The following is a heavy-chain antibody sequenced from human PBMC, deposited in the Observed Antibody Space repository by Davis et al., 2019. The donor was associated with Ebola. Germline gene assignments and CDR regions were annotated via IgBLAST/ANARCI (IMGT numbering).Heavy chain of an antibody. Sequence: SVKVSCKASGGTFSSYAISWVRQAPGQGLEWMGGIIPIFGTANYAQRFQGRVTVTRDTSTSTVYMELSSLRSEDTAVYYCTRLAMFGVVKPFDYWGQGSLVTVSS. CDR2: IIPIFGTA. V-gene: IGHV1-69*05. J-gene: IGHJ4*02. CDR1: GGTFSSYA. CDR3: TRLAMFGVVKPFDY. D-gene: IGHD3-3*01.